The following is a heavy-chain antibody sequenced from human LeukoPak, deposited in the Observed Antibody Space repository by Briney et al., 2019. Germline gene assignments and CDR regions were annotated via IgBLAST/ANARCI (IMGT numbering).Heavy chain of an antibody. CDR3: ARAGAEENDFVYDY. Sequence: SETLSLTCAVYGGSFSGYYWSWIRQPPGKGLEWIGEINHSGSTNYNPSLKSRVTISVDTSKNQFSLKLSSVTAADTAVYYCARAGAEENDFVYDYWGQGTLVTVSS. D-gene: IGHD2-21*02. CDR1: GGSFSGYY. J-gene: IGHJ4*02. V-gene: IGHV4-34*01. CDR2: INHSGST.